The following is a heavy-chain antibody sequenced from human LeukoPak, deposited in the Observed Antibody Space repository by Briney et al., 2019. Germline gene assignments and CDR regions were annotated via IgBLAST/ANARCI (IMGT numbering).Heavy chain of an antibody. D-gene: IGHD1-20*01. CDR2: IISDGTT. J-gene: IGHJ5*02. Sequence: GGSLRLSYAASGFTISSHLMYWVRQPPGKGLVWVSRIISDGTTTYADSVKGRFTISRDNTKNTLYLEMNGLRAEDTALYYCARAYNWKLDPWGQGTLVTVSS. V-gene: IGHV3-74*03. CDR1: GFTISSHL. CDR3: ARAYNWKLDP.